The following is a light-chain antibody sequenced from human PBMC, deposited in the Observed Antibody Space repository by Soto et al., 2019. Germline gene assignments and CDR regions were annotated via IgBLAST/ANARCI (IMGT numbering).Light chain of an antibody. J-gene: IGKJ4*01. CDR2: DTS. Sequence: EVVMRQSPATLSVSPGEGATLSCRASQGIGDTLAWYQHKPGQTPRLLSYDTSTRATGVPARFSGSRSGTEYTLTSNSLQDENFAVYYCQRYNNWPLTFGGGTKVESK. CDR3: QRYNNWPLT. CDR1: QGIGDT. V-gene: IGKV3-15*01.